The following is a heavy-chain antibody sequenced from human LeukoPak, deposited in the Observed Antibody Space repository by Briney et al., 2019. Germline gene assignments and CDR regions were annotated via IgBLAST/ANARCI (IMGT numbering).Heavy chain of an antibody. J-gene: IGHJ3*02. CDR2: IWYDGSNK. D-gene: IGHD3-22*01. CDR1: GFTFSSYG. V-gene: IGHV3-33*01. CDR3: ARDMYYYDSRDAFDI. Sequence: GGSLRLSCAASGFTFSSYGMHWVRQAPVKGLEWVAVIWYDGSNKYYADSVKGRFTISRDNSKNTLYLQMNSLRAEDTAVYYCARDMYYYDSRDAFDIWGQGTMVTVSS.